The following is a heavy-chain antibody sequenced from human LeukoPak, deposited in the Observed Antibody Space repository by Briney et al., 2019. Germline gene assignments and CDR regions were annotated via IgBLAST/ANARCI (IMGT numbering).Heavy chain of an antibody. CDR2: ISYDGSNK. Sequence: GGSLRLSCGASGFTFNSHWMHWVRQAPGKGLEWVAVISYDGSNKYYVDSVKGRFTISGDNSKNTLYLQMNSLRAEDTAVYYCARDAGGDTNWFDPWGQGTLVTVSS. CDR3: ARDAGGDTNWFDP. CDR1: GFTFNSHW. J-gene: IGHJ5*02. D-gene: IGHD2-21*01. V-gene: IGHV3-30*03.